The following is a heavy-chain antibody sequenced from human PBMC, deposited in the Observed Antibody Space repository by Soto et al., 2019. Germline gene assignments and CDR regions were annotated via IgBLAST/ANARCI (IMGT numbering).Heavy chain of an antibody. Sequence: GGSLRLSCAASGFTFSDYYMSWIRQAPGKGLEWVSYISSSSSYTNYADSVKGRFTISRDNAKNSLYLQMNSLRAEDTAVYYCARDLDTRGYYYYGMDVWGQGTTVTVSS. CDR1: GFTFSDYY. D-gene: IGHD3-16*01. V-gene: IGHV3-11*06. CDR3: ARDLDTRGYYYYGMDV. CDR2: ISSSSSYT. J-gene: IGHJ6*02.